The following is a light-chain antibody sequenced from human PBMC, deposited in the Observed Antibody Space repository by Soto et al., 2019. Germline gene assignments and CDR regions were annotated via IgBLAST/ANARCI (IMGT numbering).Light chain of an antibody. Sequence: QSALTQPASVSGSPGQSITISCTGTSSDVGNYNLVSWYQQFPGKAPKLIIYEGSKRPSGVSDRFSGSKSDNTASLTISGLQAEDEADYYCCSYAGSSTGVFGGGTKLTVL. J-gene: IGLJ3*02. V-gene: IGLV2-23*01. CDR1: SSDVGNYNL. CDR2: EGS. CDR3: CSYAGSSTGV.